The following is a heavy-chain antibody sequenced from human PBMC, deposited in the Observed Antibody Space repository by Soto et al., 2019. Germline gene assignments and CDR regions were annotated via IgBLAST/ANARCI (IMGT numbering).Heavy chain of an antibody. CDR3: ATGVRGVPYYFDY. CDR2: ISGSGDST. V-gene: IGHV3-23*01. Sequence: GGSLRLSCGASGFTFSSHAMTWVRQAPGKGLEWVSGISGSGDSTYYSDSVKGRFSMFRDNSKNTLYLQMRSLRAEGTAVYYCATGVRGVPYYFDYWGQGTLVTVSS. J-gene: IGHJ4*02. D-gene: IGHD3-10*02. CDR1: GFTFSSHA.